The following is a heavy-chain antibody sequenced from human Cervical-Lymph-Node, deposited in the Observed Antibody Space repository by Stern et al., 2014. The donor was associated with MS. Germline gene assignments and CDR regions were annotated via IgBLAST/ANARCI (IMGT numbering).Heavy chain of an antibody. D-gene: IGHD4-23*01. CDR2: IYPGGSDT. Sequence: EVQLVESGAEVKKPGESLKISCKGSGYSFTTYWIGWVRQMPGKGLEWMGIIYPGGSDTRYSPSFQGQVTISVDKSISTAYLQWSSLKASDTAMYYCARHAYDGSSVLDYWGQGTLVTVSS. CDR1: GYSFTTYW. V-gene: IGHV5-51*01. J-gene: IGHJ4*02. CDR3: ARHAYDGSSVLDY.